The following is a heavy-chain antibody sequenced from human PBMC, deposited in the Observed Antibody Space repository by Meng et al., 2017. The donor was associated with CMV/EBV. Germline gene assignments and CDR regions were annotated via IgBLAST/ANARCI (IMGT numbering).Heavy chain of an antibody. CDR2: ISGSAGTT. Sequence: FGFTFSNYAMSWVRQAPGKGLGRVSTISGSAGTTYYADSVKGRFTISRDNSKNTLSLQMNSLRAEDTAVYYCAKDLSITTAGSPLDYWGQGTLVTVSS. CDR1: GFTFSNYA. V-gene: IGHV3-23*01. J-gene: IGHJ4*02. D-gene: IGHD6-13*01. CDR3: AKDLSITTAGSPLDY.